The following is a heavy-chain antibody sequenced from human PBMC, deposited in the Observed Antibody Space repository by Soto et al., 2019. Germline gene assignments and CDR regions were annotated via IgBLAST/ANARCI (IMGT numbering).Heavy chain of an antibody. V-gene: IGHV4-31*03. CDR3: ARVAFGVVIMGYFDY. CDR2: IYYSGST. CDR1: GGSISSGGYY. J-gene: IGHJ4*02. D-gene: IGHD3-3*01. Sequence: PSETLSLTCTVSGGSISSGGYYWSWIRQHPGKGLEWIGYIYYSGSTYYNPSLKSRVTISVDTSKNQFSLKLSSVTAADTAVYYCARVAFGVVIMGYFDYWGQGTLVTVSS.